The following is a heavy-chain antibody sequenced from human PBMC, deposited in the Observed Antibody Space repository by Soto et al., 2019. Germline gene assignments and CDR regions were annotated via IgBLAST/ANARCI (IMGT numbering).Heavy chain of an antibody. D-gene: IGHD6-13*01. V-gene: IGHV1-2*02. CDR1: GYTFIDYY. CDR3: ARGIAAAGTGVDY. J-gene: IGHJ4*02. CDR2: ISPKSGAT. Sequence: ASVKVSCKASGYTFIDYYMHWVRQAPGQGFEWLGRISPKSGATNYAQKFQGRVTMTWDTSLNTAYMELRSLRSDDTAVYYCARGIAAAGTGVDYWGQGTLVTVSS.